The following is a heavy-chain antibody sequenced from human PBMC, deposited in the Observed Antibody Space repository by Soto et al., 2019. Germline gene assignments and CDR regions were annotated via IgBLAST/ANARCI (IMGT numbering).Heavy chain of an antibody. CDR2: IYYSGST. V-gene: IGHV4-39*01. Sequence: SETLSLTCTVSGDSISSSSYYWDWIRQPPGKGLEWIGSIYYSGSTYYNPSLKSRVTISVDTSKNHFSLKVSSVTAAETAVYYCARHRRCSRGICYSGWGSGWFDPWGQGTLVTVSS. CDR3: ARHRRCSRGICYSGWGSGWFDP. CDR1: GDSISSSSYY. J-gene: IGHJ5*02. D-gene: IGHD2-15*01.